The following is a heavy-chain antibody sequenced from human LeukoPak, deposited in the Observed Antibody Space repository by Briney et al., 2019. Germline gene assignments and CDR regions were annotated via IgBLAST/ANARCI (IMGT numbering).Heavy chain of an antibody. D-gene: IGHD5-12*01. CDR1: GGSVSGYY. Sequence: SETLSLTCTVSGGSVSGYYWTRIRQPPGKELEWIGYILYGGSTKYNASLKSRITISVDTSKNRVSLRLRSVTAADTAMYYCARLHPSQSGFSDYWGQGTLVTVTS. V-gene: IGHV4-59*08. CDR3: ARLHPSQSGFSDY. CDR2: ILYGGST. J-gene: IGHJ4*02.